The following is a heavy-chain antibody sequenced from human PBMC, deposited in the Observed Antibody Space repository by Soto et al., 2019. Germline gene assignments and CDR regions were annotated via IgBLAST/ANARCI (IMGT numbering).Heavy chain of an antibody. J-gene: IGHJ5*01. CDR3: ARGRYCLTGRCFPNWFDS. Sequence: SETLSLTCSVSGDSISTVDYFWAWIRQPPGQALEYIGYIYKSATTYYNPSFGGRVAISLDTSKSQFSLNVTSVTAADTAVYFCARGRYCLTGRCFPNWFDSWGQGTLVTVSS. V-gene: IGHV4-30-4*08. D-gene: IGHD2-15*01. CDR1: GDSISTVDYF. CDR2: IYKSATT.